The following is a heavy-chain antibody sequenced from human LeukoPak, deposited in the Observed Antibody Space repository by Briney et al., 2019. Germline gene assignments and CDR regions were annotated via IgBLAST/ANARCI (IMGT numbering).Heavy chain of an antibody. D-gene: IGHD6-13*01. CDR3: ARSPVDQQQLVLWADY. CDR1: GYTFTSYG. J-gene: IGHJ4*02. V-gene: IGHV1-18*01. CDR2: ISAYNGNT. Sequence: GASVKVSCKASGYTFTSYGISWVRQAPGQGLEWMGWISAYNGNTNYAQELQGRVTMTTDTSTSTAYMELRSLRSDDTAVYYCARSPVDQQQLVLWADYWGQGTLVTVSS.